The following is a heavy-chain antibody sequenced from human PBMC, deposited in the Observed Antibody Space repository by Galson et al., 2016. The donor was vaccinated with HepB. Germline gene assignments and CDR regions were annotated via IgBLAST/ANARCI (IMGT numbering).Heavy chain of an antibody. J-gene: IGHJ6*04. V-gene: IGHV1-18*04. CDR3: ARDSGYDDHFGLDI. D-gene: IGHD5-12*01. Sequence: SVKVSCKASGYNFASYGISWVRQAPGQGLEWVGWINVDNGNTNYAQRFQGRVSMTTDTSATTAYMDLRTLTSDDTAVSYCARDSGYDDHFGLDIWGKGTTVTVS. CDR2: INVDNGNT. CDR1: GYNFASYG.